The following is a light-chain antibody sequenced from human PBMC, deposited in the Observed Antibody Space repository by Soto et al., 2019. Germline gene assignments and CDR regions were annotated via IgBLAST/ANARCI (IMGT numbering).Light chain of an antibody. J-gene: IGLJ3*02. CDR2: SNN. CDR1: SSTIGSNS. CDR3: ASWDDSLNAWV. Sequence: QSVLTQPPSASGTPGQRVTISCSGSSSTIGSNSVNWYQQVPGTAPKLLIYSNNQRPSGVPDRFSGSKSGSSASLAISGLQSDDESAYYCASWDDSLNAWVFGGGTKVTVL. V-gene: IGLV1-44*01.